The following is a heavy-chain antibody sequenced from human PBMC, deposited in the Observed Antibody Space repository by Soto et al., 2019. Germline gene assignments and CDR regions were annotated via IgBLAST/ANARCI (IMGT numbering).Heavy chain of an antibody. V-gene: IGHV4-39*01. CDR3: ARHSHHGSFF. D-gene: IGHD1-26*01. Sequence: SETLSLTCTVSGGSINSGSFYWSWVRQPPGKGLEWIGSVYYGGSTYYNAPLKSRVTISIDMSENQFSLKLSSVTAADTAVYYCARHSHHGSFFWGQGTLVTVSS. CDR2: VYYGGST. J-gene: IGHJ4*02. CDR1: GGSINSGSFY.